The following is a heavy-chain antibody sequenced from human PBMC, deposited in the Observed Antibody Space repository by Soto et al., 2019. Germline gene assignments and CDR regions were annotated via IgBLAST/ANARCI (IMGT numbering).Heavy chain of an antibody. V-gene: IGHV4-61*01. CDR3: ARSGAGSGWL. CDR2: ISSTGST. D-gene: IGHD6-19*01. Sequence: QVQLQESGPGLVRPSETLSLTCTVSGGSVSSGHYYWSWSRQPPGKGLEWIGYISSTGSTNYNPSLESRVTISVDTSKNQFSLKMNSVTAADTAVYYCARSGAGSGWLGGQGTLVTVSS. J-gene: IGHJ4*02. CDR1: GGSVSSGHYY.